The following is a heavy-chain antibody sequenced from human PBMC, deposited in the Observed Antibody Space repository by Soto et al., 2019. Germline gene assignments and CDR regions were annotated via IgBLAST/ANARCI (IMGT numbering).Heavy chain of an antibody. J-gene: IGHJ6*02. CDR2: ISDSGSTI. D-gene: IGHD1-1*01. CDR1: GFIFSSYE. V-gene: IGHV3-48*03. Sequence: GGSLRLSCAASGFIFSSYEMNWVRQAPGKGLEWISYISDSGSTIHYADSVRGRFAISRDNGKKSLYLQMNGLRAEDTAVYYCAREVTTPGVWGQGTAVTAP. CDR3: AREVTTPGV.